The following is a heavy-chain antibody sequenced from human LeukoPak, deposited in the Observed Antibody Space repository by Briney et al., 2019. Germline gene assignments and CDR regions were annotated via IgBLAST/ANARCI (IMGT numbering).Heavy chain of an antibody. D-gene: IGHD5-24*01. CDR3: ARSGEMATIEYFQH. Sequence: LGGSLRLPCAASGFTFSSYWMSWVRQAPGKGLEWVANIKQDGSEKYYVDSVKGRFTISRDNAKNSLYLQMNSLRAEDTAVYYCARSGEMATIEYFQHWGQGTLVTVSS. J-gene: IGHJ1*01. CDR2: IKQDGSEK. V-gene: IGHV3-7*01. CDR1: GFTFSSYW.